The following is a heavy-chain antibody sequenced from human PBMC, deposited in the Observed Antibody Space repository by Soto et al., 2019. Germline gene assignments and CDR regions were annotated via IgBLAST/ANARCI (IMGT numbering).Heavy chain of an antibody. J-gene: IGHJ3*02. V-gene: IGHV1-2*04. CDR2: INPNSGGT. D-gene: IGHD4-17*01. Sequence: ASVKVSCKASGYTFTGYYMHWVRQAPGQGLEWMGWINPNSGGTNYAQKFQGWVTMTRDTSISTAYMELSSLRSEDTAVYYCACTVTTRAFDIWGQGTMVTVSS. CDR3: ACTVTTRAFDI. CDR1: GYTFTGYY.